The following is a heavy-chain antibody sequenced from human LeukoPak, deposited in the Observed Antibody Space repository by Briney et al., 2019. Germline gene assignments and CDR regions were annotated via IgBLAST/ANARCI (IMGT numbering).Heavy chain of an antibody. CDR2: IIPIFGTA. CDR3: ASQRSLSGSYSDY. Sequence: VKVSCKASGGTFSSYAISWVRQAPGQGLEWMGGIIPIFGTANYAQKFQGRVTITADESTSTAYMELSSLRSEDTAVYYCASQRSLSGSYSDYWGQGTLVTVSS. J-gene: IGHJ4*02. D-gene: IGHD1-26*01. V-gene: IGHV1-69*01. CDR1: GGTFSSYA.